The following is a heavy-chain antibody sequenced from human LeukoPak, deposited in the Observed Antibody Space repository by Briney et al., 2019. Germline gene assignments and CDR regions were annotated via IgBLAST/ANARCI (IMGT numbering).Heavy chain of an antibody. Sequence: GGSLRLSCAASGFTFSNAWMNWVRQAPGKGLEWVGRIKSKTVGGTTDYAAPVKGRFTISRDDSKNTLYLQMNSMKTEDTAVYYCTTVPDPWGQGTLVTVSS. CDR3: TTVPDP. J-gene: IGHJ5*02. CDR2: IKSKTVGGTT. V-gene: IGHV3-15*01. CDR1: GFTFSNAW.